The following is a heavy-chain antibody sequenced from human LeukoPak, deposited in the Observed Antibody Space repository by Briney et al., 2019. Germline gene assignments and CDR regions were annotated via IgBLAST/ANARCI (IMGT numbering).Heavy chain of an antibody. Sequence: ASVKVSCKASGGTFSSYAISWVRQAPGQGLEWMGGIIPIFGTANYAQKFQGRVTITTDESTSTAYMELSSLRSEDTAVYYCCSGVPVPAATKGETTVVTLGFDLWGRGTLVTVSS. CDR3: CSGVPVPAATKGETTVVTLGFDL. CDR2: IIPIFGTA. J-gene: IGHJ2*01. CDR1: GGTFSSYA. V-gene: IGHV1-69*05. D-gene: IGHD4-23*01.